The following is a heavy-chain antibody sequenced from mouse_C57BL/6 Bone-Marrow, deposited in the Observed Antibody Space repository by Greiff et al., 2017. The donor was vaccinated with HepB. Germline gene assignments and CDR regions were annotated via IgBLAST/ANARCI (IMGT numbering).Heavy chain of an antibody. J-gene: IGHJ2*01. D-gene: IGHD1-1*01. Sequence: VQLQQSGAELVKPGASVKISCKASGYAFSSYWMNWVKQRPGKGLEWIGQIYPGDGDTNYNGKFKGKATLTADKSSSTAYMQLSSLTSEDSAVYFCAREDYNGTLDYWGQGTTLTVSS. CDR1: GYAFSSYW. V-gene: IGHV1-80*01. CDR3: AREDYNGTLDY. CDR2: IYPGDGDT.